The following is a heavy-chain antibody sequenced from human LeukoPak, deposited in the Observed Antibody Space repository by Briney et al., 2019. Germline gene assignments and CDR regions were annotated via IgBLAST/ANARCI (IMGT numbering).Heavy chain of an antibody. J-gene: IGHJ3*02. CDR1: GGTFSSYA. D-gene: IGHD2-15*01. V-gene: IGHV1-69*01. Sequence: SVKVSCKASGGTFSSYAVSWVRQAPGQGLEWMGGIIPIFGTANYAQKFQGRVTITADESTSTAYMELSSLRSEDTAVYYCASQTPVRYCSGGSCYSYAFDIWGQGTMVTVSS. CDR3: ASQTPVRYCSGGSCYSYAFDI. CDR2: IIPIFGTA.